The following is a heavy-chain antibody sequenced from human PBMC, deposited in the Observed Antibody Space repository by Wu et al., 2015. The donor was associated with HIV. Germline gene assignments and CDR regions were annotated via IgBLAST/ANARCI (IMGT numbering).Heavy chain of an antibody. D-gene: IGHD6-13*01. Sequence: QVQLVQSGAEVKKPGSSVKVSCKASGGTFSSYGINWVRQAPGEGLEWLGRIIPISGTANYAQKLQGRVTITADKSTSTTYMELSSLRSEDTVRLYCDQXNRIVATGIDYYHYYVWTSWGPRDHGHRLL. CDR3: DQXNRIVATGIDYYHYYVWTS. CDR2: IIPISGTA. J-gene: IGHJ6*02. V-gene: IGHV1-69*08. CDR1: GGTFSSYG.